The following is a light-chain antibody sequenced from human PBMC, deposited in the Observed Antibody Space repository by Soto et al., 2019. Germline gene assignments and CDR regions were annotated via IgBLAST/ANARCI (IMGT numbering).Light chain of an antibody. CDR2: DND. V-gene: IGLV1-51*01. CDR3: GTWDSSLSAVV. CDR1: TSNIANNY. J-gene: IGLJ2*01. Sequence: QSVLTQPPSVSAAPGQKVTISCSGSTSNIANNYVSWYQHLPGTAPKLLIYDNDNRPSGIPDRFSGSKSGTSATLGIIGLQTGDEADYYCGTWDSSLSAVVFGGGTKLTVL.